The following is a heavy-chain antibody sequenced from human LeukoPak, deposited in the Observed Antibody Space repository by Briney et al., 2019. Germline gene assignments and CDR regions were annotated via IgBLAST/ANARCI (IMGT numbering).Heavy chain of an antibody. D-gene: IGHD3-10*01. J-gene: IGHJ4*02. CDR1: GFTVSHYY. CDR2: IYSGGST. CDR3: ARTRGSHPSPFDS. Sequence: GGSLRLSCAASGFTVSHYYMTWVRQAPGKGLECVSVIYSGGSTYSADSVKGRFTISRDNSRNMVYLQMSILRAEDTAVYYCARTRGSHPSPFDSWGQGTLVTVSS. V-gene: IGHV3-53*01.